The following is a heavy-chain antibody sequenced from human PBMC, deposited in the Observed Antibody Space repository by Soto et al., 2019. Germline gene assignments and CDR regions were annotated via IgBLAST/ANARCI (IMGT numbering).Heavy chain of an antibody. Sequence: QVQLGQSGDEVKKPGASVKVSCKASGYIFVNYGIAWVRQAPGQGLEWKGWISPYTGNTHSASKVQGRLTMTTDTSTSTAYMDLGRLTSDDTAVYYFVMVDNYVTPTPQDVWGQGTTVTVSS. V-gene: IGHV1-18*01. CDR3: VMVDNYVTPTPQDV. CDR2: ISPYTGNT. J-gene: IGHJ6*02. D-gene: IGHD3-16*01. CDR1: GYIFVNYG.